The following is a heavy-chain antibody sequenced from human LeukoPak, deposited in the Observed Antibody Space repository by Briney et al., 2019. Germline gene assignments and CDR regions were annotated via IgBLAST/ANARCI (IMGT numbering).Heavy chain of an antibody. CDR3: AAERDCTGGSCYVDY. V-gene: IGHV4-31*03. Sequence: PSETLSLTCTVSGGSISSGGYYWSWIRQYPGKGLEWIVYIYYSGSTYYNPALKSRLTISIDTSKNQFSLKLTSVTAADTAVYYCAAERDCTGGSCYVDYWGQGTLVTVSS. D-gene: IGHD2-15*01. CDR2: IYYSGST. J-gene: IGHJ4*02. CDR1: GGSISSGGYY.